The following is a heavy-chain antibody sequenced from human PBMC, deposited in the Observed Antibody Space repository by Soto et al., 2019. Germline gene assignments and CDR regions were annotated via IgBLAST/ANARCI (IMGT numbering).Heavy chain of an antibody. CDR1: GYSFTNYD. D-gene: IGHD2-2*01. V-gene: IGHV1-18*01. J-gene: IGHJ4*02. Sequence: ASVKVSCKASGYSFTNYDISWARQAPGQGLEWMGWISPYNGETNYAQKLQGRVTMTTDTSTSTAYMELRSLRSADTAVYYCARYCSSTSCDNYFDYWGQGTLVTVSS. CDR2: ISPYNGET. CDR3: ARYCSSTSCDNYFDY.